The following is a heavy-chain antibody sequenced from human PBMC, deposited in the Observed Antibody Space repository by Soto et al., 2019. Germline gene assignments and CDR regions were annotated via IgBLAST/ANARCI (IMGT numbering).Heavy chain of an antibody. CDR3: ARVAAAGTGDYYYYGMDV. Sequence: GASVKVSCKASGYTFTGYYMHWVRQAPGQGLEWMGWINPNSGGTNYAQKIQGWVTMTRDTSISTAYMELSRLRSDDTAVCYCARVAAAGTGDYYYYGMDVWGQGTTVTVSS. CDR1: GYTFTGYY. V-gene: IGHV1-2*04. CDR2: INPNSGGT. D-gene: IGHD6-13*01. J-gene: IGHJ6*02.